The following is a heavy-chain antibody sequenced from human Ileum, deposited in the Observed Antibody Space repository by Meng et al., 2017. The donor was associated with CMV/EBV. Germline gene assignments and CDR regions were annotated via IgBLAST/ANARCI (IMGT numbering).Heavy chain of an antibody. J-gene: IGHJ6*02. D-gene: IGHD2-15*01. Sequence: GGSLRLSCAGSGFTFGAYEMNWVRQAPGKGLEWVAHIIITGETVHYGESVKGRFTISRDNAKNSVYLQMNSLRAEDTARYYWARGDCTGYSCYMDVWDQGTSVTVSS. V-gene: IGHV3-48*03. CDR1: GFTFGAYE. CDR2: IIITGETV. CDR3: ARGDCTGYSCYMDV.